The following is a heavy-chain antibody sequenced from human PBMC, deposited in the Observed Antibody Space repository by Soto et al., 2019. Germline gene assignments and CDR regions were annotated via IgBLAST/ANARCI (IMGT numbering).Heavy chain of an antibody. V-gene: IGHV4-31*03. Sequence: SETLSLTCTVSGGSISSGGYYWSWIRQHPGKGLEWIGYIFYSGSTYYKPSLKSRVTISVDTSKNQFSLKLSSVTAADTAVYYCARVGRRYYDSSGYFSDYFDYRGQGTLVTVSS. CDR1: GGSISSGGYY. J-gene: IGHJ4*02. CDR3: ARVGRRYYDSSGYFSDYFDY. CDR2: IFYSGST. D-gene: IGHD3-22*01.